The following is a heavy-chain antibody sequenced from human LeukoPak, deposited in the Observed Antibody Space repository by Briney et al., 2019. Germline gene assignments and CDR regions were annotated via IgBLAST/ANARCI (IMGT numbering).Heavy chain of an antibody. CDR1: GFTFSSYA. V-gene: IGHV3-23*01. D-gene: IGHD2-2*01. CDR3: AKDRHAPGRYCSSTSCFPFDS. J-gene: IGHJ5*01. Sequence: GGSLRLSCVVSGFTFSSYAMGWVRQAPGKGLEWVSCIRGSGGSTYYADSVKGRFTISRDNTKNTLYLQMNSLRAEDTAVYYCAKDRHAPGRYCSSTSCFPFDSWGQGTLVTASS. CDR2: IRGSGGST.